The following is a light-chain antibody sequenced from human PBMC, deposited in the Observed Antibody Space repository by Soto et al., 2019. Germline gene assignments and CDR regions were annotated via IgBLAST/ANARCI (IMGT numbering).Light chain of an antibody. J-gene: IGKJ1*01. CDR2: DAS. CDR1: QSVSSY. CDR3: QQRSDWHLT. V-gene: IGKV3-11*01. Sequence: EIVLTQPPATLSLSPGERATLSCRASQSVSSYFAWYQQKPGQAPRLLIYDASNRATGIPARFSGSGSGTDFTLTISSLEPEDFAVYYCQQRSDWHLTFGQGTKV.